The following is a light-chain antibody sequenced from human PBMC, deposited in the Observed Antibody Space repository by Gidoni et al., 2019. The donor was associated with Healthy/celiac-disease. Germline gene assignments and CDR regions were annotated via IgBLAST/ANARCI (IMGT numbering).Light chain of an antibody. Sequence: QSALTQPASVAGSPGQSNTISCTGTSSDVGSYTLVAWYQQHPGKAPKLMIYEVSKRPSGVSNRFSGSKSGNTASLTISGLQAEDEADYYCCSYAGSNVVFGGGTKLTVL. CDR3: CSYAGSNVV. V-gene: IGLV2-23*02. CDR1: SSDVGSYTL. J-gene: IGLJ2*01. CDR2: EVS.